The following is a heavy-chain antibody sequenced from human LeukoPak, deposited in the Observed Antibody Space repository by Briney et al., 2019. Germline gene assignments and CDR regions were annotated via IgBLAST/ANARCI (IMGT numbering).Heavy chain of an antibody. V-gene: IGHV1-46*02. CDR1: GYTFNNHY. Sequence: ASVTVSCKASGYTFNNHYMYWVRQAPGQGLKWMGVINPSGGSTSYAQKFQGRVTMTRDTSTRTVYMEVNSLRSEDTAVYYCARQGTYSSAIGMGYWGQGTLVTVSS. D-gene: IGHD6-19*01. CDR3: ARQGTYSSAIGMGY. CDR2: INPSGGST. J-gene: IGHJ4*02.